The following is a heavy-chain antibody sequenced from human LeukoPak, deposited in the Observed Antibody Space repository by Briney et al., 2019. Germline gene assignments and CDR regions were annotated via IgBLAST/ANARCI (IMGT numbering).Heavy chain of an antibody. J-gene: IGHJ4*02. CDR1: GGTFSNYA. CDR2: IIPIFGTA. Sequence: SVKVSCKASGGTFSNYAITWVRQAPGQGLEWMGGIIPIFGTANYAQKFRGRVTITADKSTRTAYMDLSSLRSEDTAVYYCARGSIVGATFDYFDYWGQGTLATVSS. D-gene: IGHD1-26*01. CDR3: ARGSIVGATFDYFDY. V-gene: IGHV1-69*06.